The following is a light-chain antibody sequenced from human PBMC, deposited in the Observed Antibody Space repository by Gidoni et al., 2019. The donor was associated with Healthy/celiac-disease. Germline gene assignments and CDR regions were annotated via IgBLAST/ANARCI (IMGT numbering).Light chain of an antibody. CDR2: DTS. V-gene: IGLV7-46*01. CDR3: LLSYSGARVHVV. Sequence: QAVVTQEPSPTVSPGGTVTLTGGSSTGAVTSGHYPYWFQQKPRQAPRTLIYDTSNKHSWTPARFSGSLLGGKAALTLSGAQPEDEAEYYCLLSYSGARVHVVFGGGTKLTVL. J-gene: IGLJ2*01. CDR1: TGAVTSGHY.